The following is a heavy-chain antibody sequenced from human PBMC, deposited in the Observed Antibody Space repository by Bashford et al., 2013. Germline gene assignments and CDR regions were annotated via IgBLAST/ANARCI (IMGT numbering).Heavy chain of an antibody. D-gene: IGHD6-13*01. CDR3: ARRHSSSSWYDAFDI. Sequence: ASVKVSCKASGYTFTSYYMHWVRQAPGQGLEWMGIINPIFGTANYAQKFQGRVTMTTDTSTSTAYMELRSLRSEDTAVYYCARRHSSSSWYDAFDIWGQGTMVTVSS. CDR1: GYTFTSYY. J-gene: IGHJ3*02. CDR2: INPIFGTA. V-gene: IGHV1-46*01.